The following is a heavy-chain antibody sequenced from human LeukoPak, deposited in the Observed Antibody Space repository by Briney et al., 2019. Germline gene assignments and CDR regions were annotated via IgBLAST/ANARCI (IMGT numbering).Heavy chain of an antibody. CDR2: FDPEDGET. V-gene: IGHV1-24*01. CDR1: GFTFSSYW. CDR3: ATVTGTSIPYYYGMDV. D-gene: IGHD6-13*01. J-gene: IGHJ6*02. Sequence: GGSLRLSCAASGFTFSSYWMTWVRQAPGKGLEWMGGFDPEDGETIYAQKFQGRVTMTEDTSTDTAYMELSSLRSEDTAVYYCATVTGTSIPYYYGMDVWGQGTTVTVFS.